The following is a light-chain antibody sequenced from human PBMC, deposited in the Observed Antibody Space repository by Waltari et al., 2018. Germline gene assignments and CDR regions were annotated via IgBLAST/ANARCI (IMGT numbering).Light chain of an antibody. CDR3: QQYGGSPLVT. Sequence: EVVLTQSLGTLSFSPGARATLSCRASQTVTSRYLAWYQQKPDQAPRLLIYGASNRATGIPDRFSGSGSGTDFTLTISRLEPEDSAVYYCQQYGGSPLVTFGQGKRLEIK. CDR2: GAS. V-gene: IGKV3-20*01. CDR1: QTVTSRY. J-gene: IGKJ5*01.